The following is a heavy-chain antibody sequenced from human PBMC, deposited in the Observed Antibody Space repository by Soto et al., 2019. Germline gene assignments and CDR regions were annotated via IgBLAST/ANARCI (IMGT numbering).Heavy chain of an antibody. D-gene: IGHD4-17*01. V-gene: IGHV3-15*01. Sequence: PGASLRLSCAAAEFTFANAWISWVLQAPGKGLEWVGRIKSKADGGTTDYAAPVKGRFTISRDESQNTLYLQMNSLKNEDTAVYYCNSLSYGHWGQRTLVSVSS. J-gene: IGHJ4*02. CDR1: EFTFANAW. CDR3: NSLSYGH. CDR2: IKSKADGGTT.